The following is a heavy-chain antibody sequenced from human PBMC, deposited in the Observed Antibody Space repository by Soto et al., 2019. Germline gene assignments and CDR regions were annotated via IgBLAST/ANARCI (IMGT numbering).Heavy chain of an antibody. CDR2: IIPIFGTA. D-gene: IGHD3-3*01. Sequence: QVQLVQSGAEVKKPGSSVKVSCKASGGTFSSYAISWVRQAPGQGLEWMGGIIPIFGTANYAQKFQGRVTITADESTSTDYMELSSLRSEDTAVYYCARTVRFLEWLSYFDYWGQGTLVTVSS. CDR1: GGTFSSYA. V-gene: IGHV1-69*01. CDR3: ARTVRFLEWLSYFDY. J-gene: IGHJ4*02.